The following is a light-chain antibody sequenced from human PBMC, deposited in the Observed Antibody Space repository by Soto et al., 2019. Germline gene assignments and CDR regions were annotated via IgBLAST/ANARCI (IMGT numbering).Light chain of an antibody. Sequence: ILLTQSPGTLSLSPGERATLSCRASQTVSSNYLAWYQQKPGQAPRLLIYAASTRATGIPDRFSGSGSGTDFTLSISRLEPEDFAVYYCQLYGTSPKPFGQGTKVDIK. CDR3: QLYGTSPKP. J-gene: IGKJ1*01. V-gene: IGKV3-20*01. CDR2: AAS. CDR1: QTVSSNY.